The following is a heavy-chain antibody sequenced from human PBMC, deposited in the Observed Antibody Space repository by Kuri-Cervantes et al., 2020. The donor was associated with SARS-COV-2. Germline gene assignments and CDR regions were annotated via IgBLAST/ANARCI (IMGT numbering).Heavy chain of an antibody. J-gene: IGHJ2*01. D-gene: IGHD5-24*01. V-gene: IGHV3-48*03. CDR2: ISSSGSAI. CDR3: ARESRDAYNLGSFDL. CDR1: GFTFSSYE. Sequence: GESLKISCAASGFTFSSYEMHWVRQAPGKGLEWVSYISSSGSAIYYADSVKDRFTISRDNAKNSLYLQMNSLRDEDTAVYYCARESRDAYNLGSFDLWGRGTLVTVSS.